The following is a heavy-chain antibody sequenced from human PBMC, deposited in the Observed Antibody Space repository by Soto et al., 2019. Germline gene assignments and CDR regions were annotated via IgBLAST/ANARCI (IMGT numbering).Heavy chain of an antibody. V-gene: IGHV4-30-4*01. CDR1: GDSISTVDYF. J-gene: IGHJ5*01. CDR2: IYKSTTT. D-gene: IGHD2-8*01. Sequence: SETLSLTCSVSGDSISTVDYFWAWIRQPPGQALEYIGYIYKSTTTYYNPSFESRVAISLDTSKSQFSLNVTSVTAADTAVYFCARGRYCINGRCFPNWLDSWGQGTLLTV. CDR3: ARGRYCINGRCFPNWLDS.